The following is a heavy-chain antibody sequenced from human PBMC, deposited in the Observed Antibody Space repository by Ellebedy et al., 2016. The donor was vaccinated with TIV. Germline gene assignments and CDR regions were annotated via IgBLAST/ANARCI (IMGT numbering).Heavy chain of an antibody. CDR1: GYTFTGYY. J-gene: IGHJ6*02. V-gene: IGHV1-2*02. CDR2: INPNSGGT. Sequence: ASVKVSCNASGYTFTGYYMNWVRQAPGQGLEWMGWINPNSGGTNYAQKFQGRVDMTRDTSISTAYMELSRLRSDDTAVYYCARDGYCGGDCYTMAVWGQGTTVTVSS. CDR3: ARDGYCGGDCYTMAV. D-gene: IGHD2-21*02.